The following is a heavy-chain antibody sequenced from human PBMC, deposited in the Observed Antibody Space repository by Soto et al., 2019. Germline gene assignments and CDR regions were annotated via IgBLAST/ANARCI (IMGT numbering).Heavy chain of an antibody. D-gene: IGHD3-10*01. J-gene: IGHJ4*02. CDR3: VKGHLGAF. CDR2: ISGSGGNT. V-gene: IGHV3-23*01. CDR1: GFTFSTFA. Sequence: GGSLRLSCAASGFTFSTFAMSWVRQAPGKGLDWVSTISGSGGNTYYADSVKGRFTISRDNSKNTLYLQMNSLRAEDTAVYYCVKGHLGAFWGQGTLVTVSS.